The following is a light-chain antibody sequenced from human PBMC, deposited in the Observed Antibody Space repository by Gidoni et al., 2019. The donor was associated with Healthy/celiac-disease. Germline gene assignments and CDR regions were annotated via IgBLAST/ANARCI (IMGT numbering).Light chain of an antibody. CDR1: QSVSSSY. CDR3: QQYGSSPRFT. V-gene: IGKV3-20*01. CDR2: GAS. J-gene: IGKJ3*01. Sequence: EIVLPQSPGTLSLSPGERATLSCTASQSVSSSYLALYQQKPGQAPRLLIYGASSRATGIPDRFSGSGSGTDFTLTISRLEPEDFEVYYCQQYGSSPRFTFGPXTKVEIK.